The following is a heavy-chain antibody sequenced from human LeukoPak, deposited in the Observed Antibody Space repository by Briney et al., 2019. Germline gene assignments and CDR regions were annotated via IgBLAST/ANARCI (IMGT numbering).Heavy chain of an antibody. CDR3: ARWNWFPDY. V-gene: IGHV3-7*01. D-gene: IGHD1-7*01. CDR1: GFTFSSYW. Sequence: GGSLRLSCAASGFTFSSYWMSWVRQAPGKGLEWVANIKEDGSEKYYADSVKRRFTISRDNAKNSLHLQMNSLRAEDTAVYYCARWNWFPDYWGQGTLVTVSS. CDR2: IKEDGSEK. J-gene: IGHJ4*02.